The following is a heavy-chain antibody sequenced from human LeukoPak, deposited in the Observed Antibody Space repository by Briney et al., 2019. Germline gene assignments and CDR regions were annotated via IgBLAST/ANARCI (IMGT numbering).Heavy chain of an antibody. CDR2: ISAHNGNT. CDR1: GYTFTSYG. CDR3: ARTMYNWNRFDY. V-gene: IGHV1-18*01. J-gene: IGHJ4*02. D-gene: IGHD1-20*01. Sequence: GASVKVSCKASGYTFTSYGISWVRQTPGQGLEWMGWISAHNGNTNYAQKLQGRVTMTTDTSTSTAYMELRSLRSDDTAVYYCARTMYNWNRFDYWGQGTLVTVPS.